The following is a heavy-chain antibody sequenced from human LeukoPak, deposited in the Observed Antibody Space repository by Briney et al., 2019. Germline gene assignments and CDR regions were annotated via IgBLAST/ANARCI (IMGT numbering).Heavy chain of an antibody. D-gene: IGHD5-12*01. CDR3: ARGDWLPLPYAFDH. V-gene: IGHV3-74*01. CDR1: EFTFSNYW. J-gene: IGHJ4*02. Sequence: PGGSLRLSCAASEFTFSNYWIHWVRQAPGKGLVWISRINSPGSSTSYADSVKGRFTISRDNARNTVYLQMNSLRAEDTAVYYCARGDWLPLPYAFDHWGQGTLVTVSS. CDR2: INSPGSST.